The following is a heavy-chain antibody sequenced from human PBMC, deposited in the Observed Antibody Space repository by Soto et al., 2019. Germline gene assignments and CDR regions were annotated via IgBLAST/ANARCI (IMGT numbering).Heavy chain of an antibody. CDR3: ARDKWELPYYFDY. Sequence: LRLSCAASGFTFSSYSMNWVRQAPGKGLEWVSSISSSSSYIYYADSVKGRFTISRDNAKNSLYLQMNSLRAEDTAVYYCARDKWELPYYFDYWGQGTLVTVSS. V-gene: IGHV3-21*01. J-gene: IGHJ4*02. D-gene: IGHD1-26*01. CDR1: GFTFSSYS. CDR2: ISSSSSYI.